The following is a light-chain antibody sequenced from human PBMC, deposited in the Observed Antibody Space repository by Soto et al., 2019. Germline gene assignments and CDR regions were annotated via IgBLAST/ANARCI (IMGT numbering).Light chain of an antibody. Sequence: EIVLTQSPATLSLSPGERATLSCGASQSVIRYLAWYQQRPGQAPRLLIYDASYRATGMPARLSGSGSGTDLTITISSMEPEDFEVYYCQHRFNWPWTFGHGTQVDI. CDR3: QHRFNWPWT. CDR1: QSVIRY. CDR2: DAS. V-gene: IGKV3-11*01. J-gene: IGKJ1*01.